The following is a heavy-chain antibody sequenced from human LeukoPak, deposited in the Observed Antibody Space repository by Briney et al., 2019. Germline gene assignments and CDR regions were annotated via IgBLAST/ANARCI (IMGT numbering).Heavy chain of an antibody. J-gene: IGHJ4*02. D-gene: IGHD5-24*01. V-gene: IGHV4-4*02. CDR2: IYHSGST. CDR1: GGSISSSNW. Sequence: SETLSLTCAVSGGSISSSNWWSWVRQPPGKGLEWIGEIYHSGSTNYNPSLKSRVTISVDTSKNQFSLKLSSVTAADTAVYYCASGKDGYSLDYWGQGTLVTVSS. CDR3: ASGKDGYSLDY.